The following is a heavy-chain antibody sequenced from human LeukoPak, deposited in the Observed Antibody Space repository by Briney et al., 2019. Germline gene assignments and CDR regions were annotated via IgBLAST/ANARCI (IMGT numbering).Heavy chain of an antibody. Sequence: ASVKVSCXASGYTFTSYGISWVRQAPGQGLEWMGWISTYNGNRNYAQKLQGRITMTTDKSTTTAYMELRSLRSDDTAVYYCARVHSSGYYYWGQGTLVTVSS. CDR2: ISTYNGNR. CDR1: GYTFTSYG. J-gene: IGHJ4*02. V-gene: IGHV1-18*01. CDR3: ARVHSSGYYY. D-gene: IGHD3-22*01.